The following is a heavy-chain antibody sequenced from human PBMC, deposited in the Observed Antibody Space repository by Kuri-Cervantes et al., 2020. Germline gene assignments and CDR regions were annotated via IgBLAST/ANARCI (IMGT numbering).Heavy chain of an antibody. CDR1: GYTFDDYA. CDR3: ARDLTIFGVVPYYGMDV. V-gene: IGHV3-9*01. D-gene: IGHD3-3*01. CDR2: ISWNSGSI. J-gene: IGHJ6*02. Sequence: GGSLRLSCKASGYTFDDYAMHWVRQAPGKGLEWVSGISWNSGSIGYADSVKGRFTISRDNAKNSLYLQMNSLRAEDTAVYYCARDLTIFGVVPYYGMDVWGQGTTVTVSS.